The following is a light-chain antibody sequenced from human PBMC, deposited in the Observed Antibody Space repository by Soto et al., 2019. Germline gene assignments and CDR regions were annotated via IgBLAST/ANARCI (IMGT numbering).Light chain of an antibody. CDR2: GAS. CDR3: QQYYSSLT. J-gene: IGKJ1*01. V-gene: IGKV3-20*01. CDR1: QSISNTF. Sequence: EIVLTQSPGTLSLSPGEGATLSCRASQSISNTFLAWYQQRPGQAPRILIYGASRMATAIPDRFSGSGSGTDFTLTISRVAPEAVALYYGQQYYSSLTFGHGTKGEMK.